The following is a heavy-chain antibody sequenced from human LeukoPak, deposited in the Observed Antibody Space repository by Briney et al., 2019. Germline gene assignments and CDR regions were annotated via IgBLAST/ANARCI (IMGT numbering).Heavy chain of an antibody. V-gene: IGHV1-46*01. CDR2: INPSGGST. D-gene: IGHD6-19*01. J-gene: IGHJ4*02. Sequence: ASVKVSCKASGGTFSSYAISWVRQAPGQGLEWMGIINPSGGSTSYAQKFQGRVTMTRDTSTSTVYMELSSLRSEDTAVYYCASINTAVAGQGDYWGQGTLVTVSS. CDR1: GGTFSSYA. CDR3: ASINTAVAGQGDY.